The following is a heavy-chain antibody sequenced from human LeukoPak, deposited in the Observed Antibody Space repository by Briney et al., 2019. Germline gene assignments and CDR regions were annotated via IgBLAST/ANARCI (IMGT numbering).Heavy chain of an antibody. CDR1: GGSLSSSSYY. D-gene: IGHD2-15*01. Sequence: SETLSLTCTVSGGSLSSSSYYWGWIRQPPGKGLEWIGSIYYSGSTYYNPSLKSRVTISVDTSKNQFSLKLSSVTAADTAVYYCARLGYCSGGSCLDAFDIWGQGTMVTVSS. V-gene: IGHV4-39*01. CDR3: ARLGYCSGGSCLDAFDI. J-gene: IGHJ3*02. CDR2: IYYSGST.